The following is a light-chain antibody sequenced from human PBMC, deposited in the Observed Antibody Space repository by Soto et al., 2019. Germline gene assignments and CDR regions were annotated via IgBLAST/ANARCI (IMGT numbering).Light chain of an antibody. CDR1: QSVSSY. J-gene: IGKJ3*01. V-gene: IGKV3-11*01. Sequence: EIVLTQSPATLSLSPGERATLSCRASQSVSSYLAWYQQKPGQAPRLLIYDASNSATGIPARFSGSGSGTDFTLTISSLEPEDFAVYYCQQGCNWPPFTFGPGTKVDIK. CDR3: QQGCNWPPFT. CDR2: DAS.